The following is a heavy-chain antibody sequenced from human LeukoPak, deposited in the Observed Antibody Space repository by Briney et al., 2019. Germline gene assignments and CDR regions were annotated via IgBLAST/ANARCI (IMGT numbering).Heavy chain of an antibody. CDR3: ARGGYSSGWHFDY. D-gene: IGHD6-19*01. J-gene: IGHJ4*02. V-gene: IGHV3-21*01. CDR2: ISSSSSYI. Sequence: GGSLRLSCAASGFTFSSYSMNWVRQAPGKGLEWVSSISSSSSYIYYADSVKGRFTISRDNAKNSLYLQMNSLRAEDTAVYYCARGGYSSGWHFDYWGQGTLVTVSS. CDR1: GFTFSSYS.